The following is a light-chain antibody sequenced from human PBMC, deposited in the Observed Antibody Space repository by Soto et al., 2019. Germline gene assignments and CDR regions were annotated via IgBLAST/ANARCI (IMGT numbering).Light chain of an antibody. J-gene: IGLJ2*01. V-gene: IGLV2-8*01. Sequence: QSALTQPPSASGSPGQSVAISCTGTSSDVGAYNYVSWYQQHPGKAPKLMIYDVTKRPSGVPDRFSGSKSGNTASLTVSGLQAEDEADYYCSSYAGINNFRVFGGGTKLTVL. CDR1: SSDVGAYNY. CDR3: SSYAGINNFRV. CDR2: DVT.